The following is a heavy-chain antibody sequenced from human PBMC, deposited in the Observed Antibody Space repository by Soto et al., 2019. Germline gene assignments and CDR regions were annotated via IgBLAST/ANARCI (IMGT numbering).Heavy chain of an antibody. CDR1: GGSISSGGYY. Sequence: SETLSLTCTVSGGSISSGGYYWSWIRQHPGKGLEWIGYIYYSGSTYYNPSLKSRVTISVDTSKNQFSLKLSSVTAADTAVYYCARGPIQLWFDYWGQGTLVTVSS. D-gene: IGHD5-18*01. J-gene: IGHJ4*02. CDR3: ARGPIQLWFDY. CDR2: IYYSGST. V-gene: IGHV4-31*03.